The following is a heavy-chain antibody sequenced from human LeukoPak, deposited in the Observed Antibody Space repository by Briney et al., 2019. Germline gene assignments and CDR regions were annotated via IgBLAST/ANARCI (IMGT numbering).Heavy chain of an antibody. CDR1: GYTLTDYY. J-gene: IGHJ4*02. D-gene: IGHD5-24*01. V-gene: IGHV1-2*06. CDR3: AREGMATTRKFDY. Sequence: GASVKVSCKASGYTLTDYYMHWVRQAPGQGLEWMGRINPNSGGTNYAQKFQGRVTMTRDTSISTAYMELSRLRSDDTAVYYCAREGMATTRKFDYWGQGTLVTVSS. CDR2: INPNSGGT.